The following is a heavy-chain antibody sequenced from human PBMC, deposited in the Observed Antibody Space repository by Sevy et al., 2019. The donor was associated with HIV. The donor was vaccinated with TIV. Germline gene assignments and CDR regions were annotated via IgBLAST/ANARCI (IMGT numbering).Heavy chain of an antibody. CDR2: ISRNSTYI. J-gene: IGHJ4*02. CDR3: VRDSSGLS. CDR1: GSPFGKYS. D-gene: IGHD6-19*01. V-gene: IGHV3-21*01. Sequence: GGSQRLSCAACGSPFGKYSMNWVRQAPGKGLEWVSLISRNSTYIYYSDSVKGRFTISRDNAENSLFLQMNSLRAEDTAVYYCVRDSSGLSWGQGTLVTVSS.